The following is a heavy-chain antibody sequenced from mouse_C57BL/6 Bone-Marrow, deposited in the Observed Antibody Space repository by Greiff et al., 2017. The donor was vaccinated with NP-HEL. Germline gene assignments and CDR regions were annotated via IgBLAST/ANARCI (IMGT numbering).Heavy chain of an antibody. CDR1: GYTFTSYW. CDR3: ARELRSPAWFAY. V-gene: IGHV1-72*01. J-gene: IGHJ3*01. Sequence: VQLQQPGAELVKPGASVKLSCKASGYTFTSYWMHWVKQRPGRGLEWIGRIDPNSGGTKYNEKFKGKATLTADKPSNTAYMQLSSLTSEDSAVDFCARELRSPAWFAYWGQGTLVTVSA. CDR2: IDPNSGGT. D-gene: IGHD1-1*01.